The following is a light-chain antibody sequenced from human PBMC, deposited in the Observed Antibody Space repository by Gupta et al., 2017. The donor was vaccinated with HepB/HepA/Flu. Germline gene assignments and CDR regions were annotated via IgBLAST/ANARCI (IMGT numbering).Light chain of an antibody. CDR3: QQYHGSPWT. CDR1: KSLLYSPNKKNF. Sequence: DIVMTQSPDSMAVSLGERATINCKSSKSLLYSPNKKNFLAWYQQKPGQPPKLLIHWASTRESGVPDRFSGSGSVTDFTLTISSLQAEDVAVYFSQQYHGSPWTFGQGTKVEIK. J-gene: IGKJ1*01. V-gene: IGKV4-1*01. CDR2: WAS.